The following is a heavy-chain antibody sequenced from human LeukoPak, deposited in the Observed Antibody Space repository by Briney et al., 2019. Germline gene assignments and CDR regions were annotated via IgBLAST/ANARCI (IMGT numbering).Heavy chain of an antibody. CDR3: AKYCSSTSCYMDYFQH. J-gene: IGHJ1*01. Sequence: GGSLRLSCAASGFTFSGYDMHWVRQKIGKGLEWVSTIGSGGDTYYADSARGRFTISRDNSKNTLYLQMNSLRAEDTAVYYCAKYCSSTSCYMDYFQHWGQGTLVTVSS. CDR2: IGSGGDT. V-gene: IGHV3-13*01. CDR1: GFTFSGYD. D-gene: IGHD2-2*02.